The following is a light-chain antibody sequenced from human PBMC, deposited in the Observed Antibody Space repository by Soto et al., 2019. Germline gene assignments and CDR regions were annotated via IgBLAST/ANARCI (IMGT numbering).Light chain of an antibody. V-gene: IGLV2-11*01. CDR2: DVT. J-gene: IGLJ2*01. CDR3: CSYAGSYTLL. CDR1: SSDVGGYNY. Sequence: QSALTQPRSVSGSPGQSVSISCTGTSSDVGGYNYVSWYQQHPGKAPNLMIYDVTKRPSGVPDRFSGSKSGNTASLTISGLQIEEEADYYCCSYAGSYTLLFGGGTKLTVL.